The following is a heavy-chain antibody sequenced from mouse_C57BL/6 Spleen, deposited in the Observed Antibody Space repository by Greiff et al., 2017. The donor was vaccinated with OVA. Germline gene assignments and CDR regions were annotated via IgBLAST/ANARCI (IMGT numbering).Heavy chain of an antibody. CDR2: IDPETGGT. V-gene: IGHV1-15*01. J-gene: IGHJ2*01. CDR3: TREGAYGNFYYFDY. CDR1: GYTFTDYE. D-gene: IGHD2-1*01. Sequence: VKLVESGAELVRPGASVTLSCKASGYTFTDYEMHWVKQTPVHGLEWIGAIDPETGGTAYNQKFKGKAILTADKSSSTAYMELRSLTSEDSAVYYCTREGAYGNFYYFDYWGQGTTLTVSS.